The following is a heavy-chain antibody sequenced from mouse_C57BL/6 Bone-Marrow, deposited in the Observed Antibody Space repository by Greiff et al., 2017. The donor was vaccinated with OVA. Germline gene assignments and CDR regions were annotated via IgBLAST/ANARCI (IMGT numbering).Heavy chain of an antibody. CDR3: ARELWYVDV. J-gene: IGHJ1*03. CDR2: INYDGSST. CDR1: GFTFSDYY. Sequence: EVKLMESEGGLVQPGSSMKLSCTASGFTFSDYYMAWVRQVPEKGLEWVANINYDGSSTYYLDSLTSRFIISRDNAKNILYLQMSSLKSEDTATYYCARELWYVDVWGTGTTVTVSS. V-gene: IGHV5-16*01.